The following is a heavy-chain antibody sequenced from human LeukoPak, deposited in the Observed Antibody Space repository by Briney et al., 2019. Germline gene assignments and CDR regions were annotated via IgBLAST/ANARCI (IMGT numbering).Heavy chain of an antibody. CDR1: GGSISSYY. V-gene: IGHV4-59*01. J-gene: IGHJ4*02. Sequence: SETLSLTCTVSGGSISSYYWSWIRQPPGKGLEWIGYIYYSGSTNYNPSLKSRITISVDTSKNQFSLKLSSVTAADTAVYYCARVVGSGWYFDYWGQGTLVTVSS. CDR2: IYYSGST. CDR3: ARVVGSGWYFDY. D-gene: IGHD6-19*01.